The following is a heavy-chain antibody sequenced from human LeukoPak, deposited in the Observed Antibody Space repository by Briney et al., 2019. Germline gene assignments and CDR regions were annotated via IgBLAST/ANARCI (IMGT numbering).Heavy chain of an antibody. Sequence: GGSLRLSCAASGFTFDDYAMHWVRQAPGKCLEWVSIISGDGGSTYYADSVKGRFTISRDNSKNSLYLQMNSLRTEDTALYYCAKDGGHSSSFEIFYWGQGTLVTVSS. J-gene: IGHJ4*02. CDR1: GFTFDDYA. CDR3: AKDGGHSSSFEIFY. V-gene: IGHV3-43*02. D-gene: IGHD6-6*01. CDR2: ISGDGGST.